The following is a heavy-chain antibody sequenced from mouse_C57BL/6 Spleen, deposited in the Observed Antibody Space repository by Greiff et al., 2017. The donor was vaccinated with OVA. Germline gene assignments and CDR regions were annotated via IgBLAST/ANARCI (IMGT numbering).Heavy chain of an antibody. J-gene: IGHJ1*03. CDR2: INPSNGGT. V-gene: IGHV1-53*01. Sequence: QVQLQQPGTELVKPGASVKLSCKASGYTFTSYWMHWVKQRPGQGLEWIGNINPSNGGTNYNEKFKSKATLTVDKSSSTAYMQRSSLTSEDAAVYYCARSMVTPYWYFDVWGTGTTVTVSS. D-gene: IGHD2-2*01. CDR3: ARSMVTPYWYFDV. CDR1: GYTFTSYW.